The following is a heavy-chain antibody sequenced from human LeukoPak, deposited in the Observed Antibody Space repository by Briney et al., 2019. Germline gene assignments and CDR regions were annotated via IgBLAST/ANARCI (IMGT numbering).Heavy chain of an antibody. D-gene: IGHD5-18*01. CDR3: AKGADGGYSYGYGY. CDR2: ISGSGGST. Sequence: PGSSLRLSCADSEFTFSNYAMSWVRQAPGKGLEWVSAISGSGGSTYDADSVKGRFTISRDNSKNTLYLQMNSLRAEDTAAYYCAKGADGGYSYGYGYWGQGTLVTVSS. V-gene: IGHV3-23*01. CDR1: EFTFSNYA. J-gene: IGHJ4*02.